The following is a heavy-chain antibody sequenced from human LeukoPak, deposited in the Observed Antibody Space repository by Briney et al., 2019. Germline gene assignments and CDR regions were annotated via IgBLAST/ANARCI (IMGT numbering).Heavy chain of an antibody. CDR1: GYSFTNYD. J-gene: IGHJ5*02. D-gene: IGHD3-3*01. V-gene: IGHV1-8*03. CDR2: MSPNSGNT. Sequence: GASVKVSCKASGYSFTNYDINWVRQATGQGLEWMGWMSPNSGNTGYAQKFQGRVTITRDTSICTAYMELTSLTSEDTAVYYCARAMMNYDFRSGYFPNWLDPWGQGTLVTVSS. CDR3: ARAMMNYDFRSGYFPNWLDP.